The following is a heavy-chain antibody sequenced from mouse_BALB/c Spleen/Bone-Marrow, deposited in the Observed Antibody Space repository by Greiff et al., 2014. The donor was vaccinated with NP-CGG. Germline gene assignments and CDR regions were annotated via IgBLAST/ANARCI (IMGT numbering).Heavy chain of an antibody. V-gene: IGHV4-1*02. Sequence: VQLQQSGGGLVQPGGSLKLSCAASGFDFSRSWMTWVRQAPGKGLEWIGEINPASSTINYTPSLKDKFIISRDNAKNTLYLQMSKVRSEDTALYYCAKNYYYGYVAYWGQGTLVTVSA. CDR1: GFDFSRSW. CDR3: AKNYYYGYVAY. J-gene: IGHJ3*01. D-gene: IGHD1-2*01. CDR2: INPASSTI.